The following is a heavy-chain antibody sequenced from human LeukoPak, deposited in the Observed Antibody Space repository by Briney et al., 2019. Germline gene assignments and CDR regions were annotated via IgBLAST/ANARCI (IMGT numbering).Heavy chain of an antibody. CDR1: GYSIRSGYY. Sequence: PSETLSLTCTVSGYSIRSGYYWGWIRQPPGKGLEWIGSVFHSGSTYYNPSLKSRVTISVDTSKSQFSLKLSSVTAADTAVYYCARPGDWKALHYYYMDVWGKGTTVTVSS. CDR2: VFHSGST. V-gene: IGHV4-38-2*02. D-gene: IGHD1-1*01. J-gene: IGHJ6*03. CDR3: ARPGDWKALHYYYMDV.